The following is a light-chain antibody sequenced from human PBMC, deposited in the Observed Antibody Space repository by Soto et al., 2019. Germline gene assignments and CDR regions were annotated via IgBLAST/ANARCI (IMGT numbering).Light chain of an antibody. CDR3: QQHGISHIT. J-gene: IGKJ5*01. CDR2: DAS. Sequence: EIVMTQSPATLSVSPGDRATLSCRASQSVSSNLAWYQQKPGQAPRLLIYDASSRATGVPDRFSGSGSGTDFTLTITRLEPDDSAVYYCQQHGISHITFGQGTRLEIK. V-gene: IGKV3-20*01. CDR1: QSVSSN.